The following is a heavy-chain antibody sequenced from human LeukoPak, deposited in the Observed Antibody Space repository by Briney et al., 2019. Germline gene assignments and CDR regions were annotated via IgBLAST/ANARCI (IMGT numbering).Heavy chain of an antibody. Sequence: GGSLRLSCTASGFVFDIFSMHWIRQAPGKGLEWISYISERSSTIYYADSVKGRFTISRDNAKNTLYLQMNSLRAEDTAVYYCAREVVVAGFDYWGQGTLVTVSS. D-gene: IGHD6-19*01. V-gene: IGHV3-48*04. CDR3: AREVVVAGFDY. J-gene: IGHJ4*02. CDR2: ISERSSTI. CDR1: GFVFDIFS.